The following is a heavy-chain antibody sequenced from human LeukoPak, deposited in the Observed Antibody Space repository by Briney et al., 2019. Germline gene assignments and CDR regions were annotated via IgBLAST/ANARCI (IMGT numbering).Heavy chain of an antibody. Sequence: GGSLRLSCAASGFTFSSYSMNWVRQAPGKGLEWVSSISSSSYIYYADSVKGRFTISRDNAKNSLYLQMNSLRAEDTAVYYCARDPALLQLERPFDYWGQGTLVTVSS. D-gene: IGHD1-1*01. CDR2: ISSSSYI. CDR1: GFTFSSYS. J-gene: IGHJ4*02. V-gene: IGHV3-21*01. CDR3: ARDPALLQLERPFDY.